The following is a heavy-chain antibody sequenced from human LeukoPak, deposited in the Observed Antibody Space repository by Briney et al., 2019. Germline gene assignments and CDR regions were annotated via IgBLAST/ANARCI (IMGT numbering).Heavy chain of an antibody. Sequence: PSETLSLTCAVYGGSFSGYYWRWIRQPPGKGLEWIGEINHSGSTNYNPSLKSRVTISVDTSKNQFSLKLSSVTAADTAVYYCAREVWNDVTVFFDYWGQGTLVTVSS. J-gene: IGHJ4*02. D-gene: IGHD1-1*01. V-gene: IGHV4-34*01. CDR3: AREVWNDVTVFFDY. CDR1: GGSFSGYY. CDR2: INHSGST.